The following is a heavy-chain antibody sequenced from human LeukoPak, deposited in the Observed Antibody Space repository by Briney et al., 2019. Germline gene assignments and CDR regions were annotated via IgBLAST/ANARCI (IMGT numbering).Heavy chain of an antibody. D-gene: IGHD3-10*01. J-gene: IGHJ5*02. V-gene: IGHV1-2*02. CDR1: GYTFTGYY. Sequence: ASVKVSCKASGYTFTGYYMHWVRQAPGQGLEWMGWINPNSGDTSYAQKFQGGVNMTSDTSITTAYMELTRLRSDDTAVYYCARDMVRGVKAYLSWFDPWGQGILVTVST. CDR3: ARDMVRGVKAYLSWFDP. CDR2: INPNSGDT.